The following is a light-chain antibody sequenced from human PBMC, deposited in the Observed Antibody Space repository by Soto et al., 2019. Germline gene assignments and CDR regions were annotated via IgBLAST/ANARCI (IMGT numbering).Light chain of an antibody. Sequence: EIVLPQSPGTLSLSPGERASLSCRASQSVSSSYLAWYQQKPGQAPRLLIYGASSRATGIPDRFSGSGSGTDFTLTISRLEPEDFAVYYCQQYGSSPGWTFGQGTKVDIK. CDR2: GAS. V-gene: IGKV3-20*01. CDR3: QQYGSSPGWT. CDR1: QSVSSSY. J-gene: IGKJ1*01.